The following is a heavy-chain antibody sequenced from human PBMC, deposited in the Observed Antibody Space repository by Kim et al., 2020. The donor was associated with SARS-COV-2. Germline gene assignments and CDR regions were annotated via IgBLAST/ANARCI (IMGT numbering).Heavy chain of an antibody. CDR3: ARATRVRFLEDALGVRFDP. D-gene: IGHD3-3*01. V-gene: IGHV4-4*07. Sequence: SETLSLTCTVSGGSISSYYWSWIRQPAGKGLEWIGRIYTSGSTNYNPSLKSRVTMSVDTSKNQFSLKLSSVTAADTAVYYCARATRVRFLEDALGVRFDPWGQGTLVTVSS. J-gene: IGHJ5*02. CDR1: GGSISSYY. CDR2: IYTSGST.